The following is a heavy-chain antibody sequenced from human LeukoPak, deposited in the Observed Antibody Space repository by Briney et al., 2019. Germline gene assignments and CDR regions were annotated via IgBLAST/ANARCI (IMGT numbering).Heavy chain of an antibody. CDR3: ARTLSSWDSSGSGAFDI. CDR2: ISSSGSTI. J-gene: IGHJ3*02. V-gene: IGHV3-11*01. CDR1: GFTFSTYS. D-gene: IGHD3-22*01. Sequence: GGSLRLSCAASGFTFSTYSMSWIRQAPGKGLEWVSYISSSGSTIYYADSVKGRFTISRDNAKNSLYLQMNSLRAEDTAVYYCARTLSSWDSSGSGAFDIWGQGTMVTVSS.